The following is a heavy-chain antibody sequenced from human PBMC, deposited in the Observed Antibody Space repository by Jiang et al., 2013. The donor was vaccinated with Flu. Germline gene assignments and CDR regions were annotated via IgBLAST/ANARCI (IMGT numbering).Heavy chain of an antibody. V-gene: IGHV4-34*01. Sequence: LLKPSETLSLTCAVYGGSFSGYYWSWIRQPPGKGLEWIGEINHSGSTNYNPSLKSRVTISVDTSKNQFSLKLCSVTAADTAVYYCARVPKPLFSSFGYYYGMDVWGQGTTVTVSS. CDR2: INHSGST. CDR1: GGSFSGYY. J-gene: IGHJ6*02. CDR3: ARVPKPLFSSFGYYYGMDV. D-gene: IGHD2/OR15-2a*01.